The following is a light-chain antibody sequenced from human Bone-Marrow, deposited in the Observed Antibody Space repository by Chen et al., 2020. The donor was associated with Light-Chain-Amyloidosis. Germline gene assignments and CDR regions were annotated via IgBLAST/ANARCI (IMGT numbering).Light chain of an antibody. CDR2: GAS. Sequence: EIVMTQSPATLSVSPGERATLSCRASQSVSSNLAWHQQKPGQAPRLLIYGASTRATGIPARFSGSGSVTEFTLTISSLESEDFAVYYCQQYNNWPPWTFGQGTKVEIK. CDR3: QQYNNWPPWT. CDR1: QSVSSN. V-gene: IGKV3-15*01. J-gene: IGKJ1*01.